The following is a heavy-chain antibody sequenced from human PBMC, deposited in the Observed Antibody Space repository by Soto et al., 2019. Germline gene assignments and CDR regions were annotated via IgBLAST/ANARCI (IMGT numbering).Heavy chain of an antibody. D-gene: IGHD4-17*01. V-gene: IGHV3-30*18. Sequence: GGSLRLSCAASGFTFSSYGMHWVRQAPGKGLEWVAVISYDGSNKYYADSVKGRFTISRDNSKNTLYLQMNSLRAEDTAVYYCAKDYIYGEYYYGMDVWGQGTTVTVSS. CDR3: AKDYIYGEYYYGMDV. CDR2: ISYDGSNK. CDR1: GFTFSSYG. J-gene: IGHJ6*02.